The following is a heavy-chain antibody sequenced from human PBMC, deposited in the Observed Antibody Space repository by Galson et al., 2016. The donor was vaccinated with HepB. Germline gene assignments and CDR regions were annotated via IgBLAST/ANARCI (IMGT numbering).Heavy chain of an antibody. Sequence: SLRLSCAASGFTFSSSAMAWVRQAPRKRLEWVSTIDDGGRSTHYADSVEGRFTISRDNSRNTLYLQMNSLRADDKAVYYCAKALGILVGASTYWGQGTLVTVSS. V-gene: IGHV3-23*01. CDR3: AKALGILVGASTY. CDR2: IDDGGRST. CDR1: GFTFSSSA. J-gene: IGHJ4*02. D-gene: IGHD1-26*01.